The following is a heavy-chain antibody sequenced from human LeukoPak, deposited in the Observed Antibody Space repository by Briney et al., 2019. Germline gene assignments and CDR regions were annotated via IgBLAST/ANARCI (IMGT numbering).Heavy chain of an antibody. V-gene: IGHV1-46*01. D-gene: IGHD1-26*01. CDR1: GYTFTSYY. J-gene: IGHJ5*02. Sequence: GASVKVSCKASGYTFTSYYMHWVRQAPGQGLEWMGIINPSGGSTSYAQEFQGRVTMTRDTSTSTVYMELSSLRSEDTAVYYCARLTSRIVGATTNFGFDPWGQGTLVTVSS. CDR2: INPSGGST. CDR3: ARLTSRIVGATTNFGFDP.